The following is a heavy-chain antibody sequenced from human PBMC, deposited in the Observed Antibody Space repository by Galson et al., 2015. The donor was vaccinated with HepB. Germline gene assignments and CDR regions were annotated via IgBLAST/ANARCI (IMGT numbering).Heavy chain of an antibody. CDR3: VKDSLTNIVVVPAALMGGGYFDL. CDR1: GFTFSSYA. V-gene: IGHV3-64D*06. CDR2: ISSNGGST. Sequence: SLRLSCAASGFTFSSYAMHWVRQAPGKGLEYVSAISSNGGSTYYADSVKGRFTISRDNSKNTLYLQMSSLRAEDTAVYYCVKDSLTNIVVVPAALMGGGYFDLRGRGTLVTVSS. D-gene: IGHD2-2*01. J-gene: IGHJ2*01.